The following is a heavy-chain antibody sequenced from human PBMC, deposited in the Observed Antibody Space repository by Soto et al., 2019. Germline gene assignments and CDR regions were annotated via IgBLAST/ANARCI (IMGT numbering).Heavy chain of an antibody. CDR1: GGSISGYY. V-gene: IGHV4-59*12. D-gene: IGHD5-12*01. CDR3: TRDSYDHPPNDY. J-gene: IGHJ4*02. Sequence: SSETLSLTCTVSGGSISGYYWSWIRQPPGKGLEWIGYMYNTGSTVYNPSFKSRVTISVDRSKNQFSLKLSSVTAEDTAVYYCTRDSYDHPPNDYWAQGTLVTVSS. CDR2: MYNTGST.